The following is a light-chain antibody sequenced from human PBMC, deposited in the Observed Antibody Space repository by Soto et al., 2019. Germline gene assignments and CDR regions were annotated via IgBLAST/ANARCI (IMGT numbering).Light chain of an antibody. Sequence: QSALTQPASASGSPRQSITISCTGSNSDVGAYNFVSWFQQHPGRAPKLIIYEVTSRPSGVSSRFSGSKSGNTASLNISGLQAEDEAYYHCCSYTRSSAPWVFGGGTKLTVL. CDR2: EVT. V-gene: IGLV2-14*01. CDR1: NSDVGAYNF. CDR3: CSYTRSSAPWV. J-gene: IGLJ3*02.